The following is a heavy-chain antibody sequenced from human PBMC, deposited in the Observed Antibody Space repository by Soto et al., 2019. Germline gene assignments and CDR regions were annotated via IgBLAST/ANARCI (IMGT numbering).Heavy chain of an antibody. CDR2: IWYDGSNK. D-gene: IGHD5-12*01. CDR3: ATDPSDGYDLLYYFDY. CDR1: GFTFSSYG. Sequence: GGSLRLSCAASGFTFSSYGMHWVRQAPGKGLEWVAVIWYDGSNKYYADSVKGRFTISRDNSKNTLYLQMNSLRAEDTAVYYCATDPSDGYDLLYYFDYWGQGTLVTVSS. J-gene: IGHJ4*02. V-gene: IGHV3-33*01.